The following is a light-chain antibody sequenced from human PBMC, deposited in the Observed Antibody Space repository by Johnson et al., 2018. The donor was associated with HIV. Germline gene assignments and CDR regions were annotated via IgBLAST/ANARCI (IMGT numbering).Light chain of an antibody. V-gene: IGLV1-51*02. CDR3: GTWDSSLSADSYV. Sequence: HSVLTQPPSVSAAPGQKVTISCSGSSSNIGNNYVSWYQQLPGTAPKLLIYENNKRPSGIPDRFSGSKSGTSATLGITGLQTVDEADYYCGTWDSSLSADSYVFGSVTKVTVL. J-gene: IGLJ1*01. CDR1: SSNIGNNY. CDR2: ENN.